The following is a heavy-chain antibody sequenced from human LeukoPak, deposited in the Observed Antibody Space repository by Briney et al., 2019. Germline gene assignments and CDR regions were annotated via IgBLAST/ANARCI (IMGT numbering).Heavy chain of an antibody. Sequence: PSETLSLTCAVYGGSFSGYYWSWIRQPAGKGLEWIGRIYTSGSTNYNPSLKSRVTMSVDTSKNQFSLKLSSVTAADTAVYYCARDDSSGWPDYYYGMDVWGQGTTVTVSS. D-gene: IGHD6-19*01. V-gene: IGHV4-59*10. CDR2: IYTSGST. CDR1: GGSFSGYY. CDR3: ARDDSSGWPDYYYGMDV. J-gene: IGHJ6*02.